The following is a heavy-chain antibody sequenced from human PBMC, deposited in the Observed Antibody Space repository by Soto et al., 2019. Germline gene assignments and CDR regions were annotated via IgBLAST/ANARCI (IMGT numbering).Heavy chain of an antibody. CDR1: GFSLSTSGVG. CDR2: IYWDDDK. CDR3: AHCPLYSGYELDGLSVPKNWFDP. Sequence: SGPTLVNPTQTVTLTCTFSGFSLSTSGVGVGWIRQPPGKALEWLALIYWDDDKRYSPSLKSRLTITKDTSKNQVVLTMTNMDPVDTATYYCAHCPLYSGYELDGLSVPKNWFDPWGQGTLVTVSS. V-gene: IGHV2-5*02. J-gene: IGHJ5*02. D-gene: IGHD5-12*01.